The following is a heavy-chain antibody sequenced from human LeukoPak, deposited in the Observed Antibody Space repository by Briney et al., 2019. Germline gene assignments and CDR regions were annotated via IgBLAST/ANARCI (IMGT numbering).Heavy chain of an antibody. Sequence: LGASVKVSFKASGYTFTDYYMHSVRQARGQGLEWMGWINPNSGGTNYAQKFQGRVTITRETPLSTANTELNRLRSDATDEYYCARHYGDFPVWGQGTLVTV. D-gene: IGHD4-17*01. CDR1: GYTFTDYY. CDR2: INPNSGGT. CDR3: ARHYGDFPV. V-gene: IGHV1-2*03. J-gene: IGHJ1*01.